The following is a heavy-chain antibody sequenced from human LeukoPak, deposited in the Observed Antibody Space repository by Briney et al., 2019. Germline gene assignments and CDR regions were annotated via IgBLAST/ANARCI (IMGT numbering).Heavy chain of an antibody. CDR2: ISYDGSDK. V-gene: IGHV3-30*18. Sequence: GRSLRLSCAASGFTFSSCAMDWVRQAPGKGLEWVAFISYDGSDKYYADSVKGRFTISRDNSKNTLYLQMNSLRAEDTAVYCCAKDLSYHYSFEHWGQGTLVTVSS. J-gene: IGHJ4*02. D-gene: IGHD3-16*01. CDR3: AKDLSYHYSFEH. CDR1: GFTFSSCA.